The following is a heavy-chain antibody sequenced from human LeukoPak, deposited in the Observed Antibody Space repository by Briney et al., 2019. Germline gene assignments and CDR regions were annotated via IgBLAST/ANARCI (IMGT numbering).Heavy chain of an antibody. Sequence: GGSLRLSCAASGFTFSSYAMSWVRQAPGKGLEWVSAISSSGGSTYYADSVKGRFTISRDNSKNTLYLQMNSLRAEDTAVYYCAKSKAIAAAGALWFDPWGQGTLVTVSS. CDR1: GFTFSSYA. V-gene: IGHV3-23*01. CDR2: ISSSGGST. J-gene: IGHJ5*02. CDR3: AKSKAIAAAGALWFDP. D-gene: IGHD6-13*01.